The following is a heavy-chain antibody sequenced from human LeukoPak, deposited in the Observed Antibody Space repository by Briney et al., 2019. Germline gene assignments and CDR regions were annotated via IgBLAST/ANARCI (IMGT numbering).Heavy chain of an antibody. CDR2: INPNSGGT. V-gene: IGHV1-2*02. Sequence: ASVKVSCKASGYTFTGYYMHWVRQAPEQGLEWMGWINPNSGGTNYAQKFQGRVTMTRDTSISTAYMELSRLRSDDTAVYYCARESVQGYCSSTSCPCDYWGQGTLVTVSS. CDR1: GYTFTGYY. CDR3: ARESVQGYCSSTSCPCDY. J-gene: IGHJ4*02. D-gene: IGHD2-2*01.